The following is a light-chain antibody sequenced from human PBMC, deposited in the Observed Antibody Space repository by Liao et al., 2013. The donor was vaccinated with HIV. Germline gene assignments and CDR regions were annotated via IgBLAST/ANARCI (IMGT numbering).Light chain of an antibody. CDR1: NIGSKS. Sequence: SYELTQPPSVSVAPGKTARITCGGNNIGSKSVHWYQQKPGQAPVLVIYQDFQRPSGIPERFSGSNSGNTATLTISGTQVVDEADYYCQAWDSSTYVFGTGTKVTVL. V-gene: IGLV3-21*01. CDR3: QAWDSSTYV. CDR2: QDF. J-gene: IGLJ1*01.